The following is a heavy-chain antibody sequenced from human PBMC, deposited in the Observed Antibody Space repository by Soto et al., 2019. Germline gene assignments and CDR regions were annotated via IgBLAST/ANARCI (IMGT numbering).Heavy chain of an antibody. Sequence: GGSLRLSCAASGFTFSSYAMTWVRQAPGKGLEWVSSISAAGGTTSYADSVKGRFIISRDNSKNTLFLQMNSLRVEDTAVYYCARSGSYYHWFDPWGQGALVTVSS. CDR3: ARSGSYYHWFDP. J-gene: IGHJ5*02. D-gene: IGHD1-26*01. V-gene: IGHV3-23*01. CDR2: ISAAGGTT. CDR1: GFTFSSYA.